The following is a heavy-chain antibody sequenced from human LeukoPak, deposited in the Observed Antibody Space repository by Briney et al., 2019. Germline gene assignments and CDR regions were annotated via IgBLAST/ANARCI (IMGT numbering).Heavy chain of an antibody. CDR3: ARAGRYYYYGMDV. J-gene: IGHJ6*02. Sequence: PSETLSLTCTVSSGSITSHYWSWIRRPPGKGLEWIGFIYYSGSTNYNPSLKSRVTISVDTSKNQFSLRLSSVTAADTAVYYCARAGRYYYYGMDVWGQGTMVTVSS. CDR2: IYYSGST. CDR1: SGSITSHY. V-gene: IGHV4-59*11.